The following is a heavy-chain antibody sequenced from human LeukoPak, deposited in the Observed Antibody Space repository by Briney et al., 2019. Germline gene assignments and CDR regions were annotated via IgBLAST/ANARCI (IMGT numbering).Heavy chain of an antibody. CDR2: IIPILGIA. CDR1: GGTFSSYA. D-gene: IGHD6-19*01. Sequence: SVKVSCKASGGTFSSYAISWVRQAPGQGLEWMGRIIPILGIANYAQKFQGRVTITADKSTSTAYMELSSLRSEDMAVYYCAREQGRSSGWYASDYWGQGTLVTVSS. CDR3: AREQGRSSGWYASDY. V-gene: IGHV1-69*04. J-gene: IGHJ4*02.